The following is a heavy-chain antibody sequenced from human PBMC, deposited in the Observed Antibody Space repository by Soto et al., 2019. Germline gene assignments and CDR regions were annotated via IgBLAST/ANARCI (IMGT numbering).Heavy chain of an antibody. D-gene: IGHD3-3*01. V-gene: IGHV4-61*01. J-gene: IGHJ4*02. CDR2: VYHTGRT. CDR1: GGSFKSGSYS. CDR3: ARDFAYFDY. Sequence: PSETLSLTCTVSGGSFKSGSYSWSWIRQPPGKGLEWIGYVYHTGRTSYNPSLKSRVSISMDTSKYQFSLNLDSVTAADTAVYFCARDFAYFDYWGQGTLVTVSS.